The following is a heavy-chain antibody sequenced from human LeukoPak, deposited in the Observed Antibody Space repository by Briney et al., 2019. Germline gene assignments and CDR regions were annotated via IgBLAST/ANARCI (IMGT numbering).Heavy chain of an antibody. Sequence: GGSLRLSCAASGFTFSSYSMNWVRQAQGKGLEWVSSISRSGTHIYYADSLKGRFTISRDNAKNSLYLQMNGLRAEDTAIYFCATGAYCDHWGQGTLVTVSS. CDR3: ATGAYCDH. J-gene: IGHJ4*02. V-gene: IGHV3-21*04. CDR2: ISRSGTHI. CDR1: GFTFSSYS.